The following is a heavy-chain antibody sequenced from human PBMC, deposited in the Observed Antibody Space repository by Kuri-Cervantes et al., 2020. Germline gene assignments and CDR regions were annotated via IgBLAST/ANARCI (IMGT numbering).Heavy chain of an antibody. J-gene: IGHJ4*02. CDR3: ARDNAVEVYSSSWYTFDY. CDR2: ISSSGSTI. Sequence: GESLKISCAAPGFTFSSYEMNWVRQAPGKGLEWVSYISSSGSTIYYADSVKGRFTISRDNAKTSLYLHLNSLRAEDTAVYYCARDNAVEVYSSSWYTFDYWGQGTLVTVSS. V-gene: IGHV3-48*03. D-gene: IGHD6-13*01. CDR1: GFTFSSYE.